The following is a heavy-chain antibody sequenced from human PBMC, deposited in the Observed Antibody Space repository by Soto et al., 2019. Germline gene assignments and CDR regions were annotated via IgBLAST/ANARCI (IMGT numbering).Heavy chain of an antibody. V-gene: IGHV3-23*01. CDR1: GFTFSSYA. J-gene: IGHJ2*01. CDR2: ISGSGGST. Sequence: EVQLLESGGGLVQPGGSLRLSCAASGFTFSSYAMSWVRQAPGKGLEWVSAISGSGGSTYYADSVRGRLTISRDNSKNTLYLQMSSLRAEGTAVYYCAKRTVGWYFDLWGRGTLVTVSS. D-gene: IGHD4-17*01. CDR3: AKRTVGWYFDL.